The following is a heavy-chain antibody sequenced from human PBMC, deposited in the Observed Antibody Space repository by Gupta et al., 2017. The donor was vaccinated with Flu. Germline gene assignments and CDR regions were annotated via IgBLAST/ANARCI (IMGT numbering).Heavy chain of an antibody. J-gene: IGHJ4*02. V-gene: IGHV3-73*01. Sequence: EVQLVESGGGLVQPGGSLKLPCAVPGFTFSDSTLHWVRQAAGKRLEWVGRIRGKAHNYAAVYAASVKGRFTISRDDSKNMACLQMTGLRIEDSAMYYCTELTKGGQGNLVTVSS. D-gene: IGHD1-26*01. CDR3: TELTK. CDR2: IRGKAHNYAA. CDR1: GFTFSDST.